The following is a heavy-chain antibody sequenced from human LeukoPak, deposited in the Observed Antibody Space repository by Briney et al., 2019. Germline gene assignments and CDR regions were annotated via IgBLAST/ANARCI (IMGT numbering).Heavy chain of an antibody. CDR2: MNPNSGNT. V-gene: IGHV1-8*01. J-gene: IGHJ5*02. CDR1: GYTFTSYD. D-gene: IGHD1-26*01. Sequence: VKVSCKASGYTFTSYDINWVRQATGQGLEWMGWMNPNSGNTGYAQKLQGRVTMTRNTSISTAYMELSSLRSEDTAVYYCAGGGEVGANTFDPWGQGTLVTVSS. CDR3: AGGGEVGANTFDP.